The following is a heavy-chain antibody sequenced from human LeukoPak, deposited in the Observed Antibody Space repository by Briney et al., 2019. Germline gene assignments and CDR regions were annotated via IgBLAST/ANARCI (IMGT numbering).Heavy chain of an antibody. J-gene: IGHJ4*02. CDR3: AKQTGSGLFILP. Sequence: SETLSLTCFVSGDSISTYYWGWIRQPPGKGLEWIGSIYYTGNTYYNASLKSRVTISIDTSKNQFSLKLTSVTAADTAVYYCAKQTGSGLFILPGGQGTLVTVSS. CDR1: GDSISTYY. V-gene: IGHV4-39*01. CDR2: IYYTGNT. D-gene: IGHD3/OR15-3a*01.